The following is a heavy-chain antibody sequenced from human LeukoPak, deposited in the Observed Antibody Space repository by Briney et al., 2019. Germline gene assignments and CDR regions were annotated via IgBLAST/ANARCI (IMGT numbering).Heavy chain of an antibody. CDR3: ARHGLSSSSLPEYFDY. D-gene: IGHD6-6*01. CDR2: IYPGDSDT. J-gene: IGHJ4*02. V-gene: IGHV5-51*01. CDR1: GYSFTSYW. Sequence: GESLKISCKGSGYSFTSYWIGWVRQMPGKGLEWMGIIYPGDSDTGYSPSFQGQVTISADKSISTAYLQWSSLKASDTAMYYCARHGLSSSSLPEYFDYWGQGTLVTVSS.